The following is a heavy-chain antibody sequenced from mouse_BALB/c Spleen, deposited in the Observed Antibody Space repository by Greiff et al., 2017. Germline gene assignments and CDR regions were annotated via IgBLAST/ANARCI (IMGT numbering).Heavy chain of an antibody. J-gene: IGHJ4*01. CDR2: IWAGGST. V-gene: IGHV2-9*02. CDR1: GFSLTSYG. D-gene: IGHD1-2*01. CDR3: ARDGGLITTATVAMDY. Sequence: QVQLQQSGPGLVAPSQSLSITCTVSGFSLTSYGVHWVRQPPGKGLEWLGVIWAGGSTNYNSALMSRLSISKDNSKSQVFLKMNSLQTDDTAMYYCARDGGLITTATVAMDYWGQGTSVTVSS.